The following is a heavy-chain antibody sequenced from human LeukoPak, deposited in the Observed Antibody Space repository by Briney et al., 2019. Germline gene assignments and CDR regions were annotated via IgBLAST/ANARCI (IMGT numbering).Heavy chain of an antibody. Sequence: AGGSLRLSCAASGLTFSTYWMTWVRQAPGKGPEWVANIKEDGSATYYVDSVKGRFTISRDNAKKSLYLQMNSLRAEDTAVYYCARDSPGYLAYDSWGQGTLVTVSS. CDR2: IKEDGSAT. V-gene: IGHV3-7*04. CDR3: ARDSPGYLAYDS. J-gene: IGHJ4*02. D-gene: IGHD1-1*01. CDR1: GLTFSTYW.